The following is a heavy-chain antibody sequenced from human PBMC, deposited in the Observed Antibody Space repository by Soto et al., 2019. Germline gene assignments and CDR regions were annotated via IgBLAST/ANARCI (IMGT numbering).Heavy chain of an antibody. D-gene: IGHD6-13*01. J-gene: IGHJ3*01. CDR1: GYTFTSYY. CDR2: INPSGGST. V-gene: IGHV1-46*03. CDR3: ATPLIAAAGFYAFDL. Sequence: ASVKVSCKASGYTFTSYYMHWVRQAPGQGLEWMGIINPSGGSTSYAQKFQGRVTMTRDTSTSTVYMQLSSLRSEDTALYYCATPLIAAAGFYAFDLWGQGTMVTVSS.